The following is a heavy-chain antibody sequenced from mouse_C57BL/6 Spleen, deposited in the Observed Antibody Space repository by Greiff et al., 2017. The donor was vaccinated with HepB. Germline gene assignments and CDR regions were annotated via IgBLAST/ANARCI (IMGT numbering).Heavy chain of an antibody. V-gene: IGHV1-64*01. CDR2: IHPNIGCT. CDR3: ARDYYGSSSYYFDY. CDR1: GYTFTCYW. J-gene: IGHJ2*01. D-gene: IGHD1-1*01. Sequence: QVQLQQPGAELVTPGASLPLSCQASGYTFTCYWMPCVKPRPGLVLEWLGMIHPNIGCTNYNEKFKSKATLTVDKSSSTAYMQLSSLTSEDSAVYYCARDYYGSSSYYFDYWGQGTTLTVSS.